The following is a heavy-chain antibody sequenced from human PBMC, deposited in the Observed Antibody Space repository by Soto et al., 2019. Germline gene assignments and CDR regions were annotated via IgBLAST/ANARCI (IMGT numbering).Heavy chain of an antibody. V-gene: IGHV3-23*01. Sequence: GGSLRLSCAASGFTFSSYAMSWVRQAPGKGLEWVSAISGSGGSTYYADSVKGRFTISRDNSKNTLYLQMNSLRAEDTAVYYCAKRGYSYGYRYYYYCGMDVWGQGXTVTVSS. CDR1: GFTFSSYA. CDR2: ISGSGGST. J-gene: IGHJ6*02. D-gene: IGHD5-18*01. CDR3: AKRGYSYGYRYYYYCGMDV.